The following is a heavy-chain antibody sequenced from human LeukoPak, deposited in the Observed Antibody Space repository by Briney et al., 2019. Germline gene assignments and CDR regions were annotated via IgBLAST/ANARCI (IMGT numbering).Heavy chain of an antibody. CDR2: INPNSGET. V-gene: IGHV1-2*02. CDR1: GYTFTDYY. J-gene: IGHJ4*02. Sequence: ASVKVSCKTSGYTFTDYYIHWVRQAPGQGLEWMGWINPNSGETNSTQKFQGRVTMTGDTSISTAYMELRRVTSDDTAVYYCARDRDYSNTERGFDYWGQGTLVTVSS. CDR3: ARDRDYSNTERGFDY. D-gene: IGHD4-11*01.